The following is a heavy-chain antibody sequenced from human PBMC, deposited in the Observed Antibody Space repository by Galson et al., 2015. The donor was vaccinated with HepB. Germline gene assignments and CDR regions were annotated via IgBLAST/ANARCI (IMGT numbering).Heavy chain of an antibody. J-gene: IGHJ6*02. Sequence: SVKVSCKASGYTFTSYDINWVRQATGQGLEWMGWMNPNSGNTGYAQKFQGRVTMTRNTSISTAYMELSSLRSEDTAVYYCARGDYVSRLIVVVPAARIYGMDVWGQGTTVTVSS. CDR3: ARGDYVSRLIVVVPAARIYGMDV. CDR2: MNPNSGNT. D-gene: IGHD2-2*01. V-gene: IGHV1-8*01. CDR1: GYTFTSYD.